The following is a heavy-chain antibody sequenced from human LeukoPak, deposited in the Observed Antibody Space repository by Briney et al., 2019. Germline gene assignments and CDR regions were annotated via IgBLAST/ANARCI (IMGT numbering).Heavy chain of an antibody. CDR3: AKDREGCSSTSCYGFFDY. D-gene: IGHD2-2*01. V-gene: IGHV3-23*01. CDR1: GFTFSSYA. CDR2: ISGSGGST. Sequence: GGSLRLSCAASGFTFSSYAMSWVRQAPGKGLEWVSAISGSGGSTYYADSVKGRFTISRDNSTNTLYLQMNSLRAEDTAVYYCAKDREGCSSTSCYGFFDYWGQGTLVTVSS. J-gene: IGHJ4*02.